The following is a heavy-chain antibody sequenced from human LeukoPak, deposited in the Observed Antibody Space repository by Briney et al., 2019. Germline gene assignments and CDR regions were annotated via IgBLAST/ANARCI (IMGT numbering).Heavy chain of an antibody. J-gene: IGHJ5*02. V-gene: IGHV4-4*07. CDR1: GGSISGYY. Sequence: PSETLSLTCTVSGGSISGYYWSWIRQPAGKGLEWIGRIYTSGSTNYNPSLTSRVTMSVDTSKNHFSLKLSSVTASDTAVSYCARSPIPLGYCSGGSCYGWFDPWGQGTLVTVSS. CDR3: ARSPIPLGYCSGGSCYGWFDP. D-gene: IGHD2-15*01. CDR2: IYTSGST.